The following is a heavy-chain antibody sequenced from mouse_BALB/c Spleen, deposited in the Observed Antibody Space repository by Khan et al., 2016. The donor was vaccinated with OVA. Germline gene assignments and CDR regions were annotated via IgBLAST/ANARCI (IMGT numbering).Heavy chain of an antibody. J-gene: IGHJ2*01. Sequence: QVQLKQSGPGLVQPSQSLSITCTVSGFSLTNYGVHWVRQSPGKGLEWLGVIWSSGITDYNATFMSRLSISRDISKSHVFFKMNSLQANDTGIYDWARNRNGYFDYWGRGTTLTGSS. CDR1: GFSLTNYG. V-gene: IGHV2-2*02. CDR2: IWSSGIT. CDR3: ARNRNGYFDY. D-gene: IGHD1-1*02.